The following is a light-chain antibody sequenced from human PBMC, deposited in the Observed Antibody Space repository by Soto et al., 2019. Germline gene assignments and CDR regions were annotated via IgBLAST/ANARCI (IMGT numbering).Light chain of an antibody. J-gene: IGKJ1*01. CDR3: QQYNIWHRS. Sequence: EIMMPQSPATLSVSPEERATLSCMASQSVSRNLAWFQEIPGLAPRLLIYGASARATGIPVRFSGSGSGTEFTLTISSLQSEDFAVYYCQQYNIWHRSFGQVTNVDIK. CDR1: QSVSRN. V-gene: IGKV3-15*01. CDR2: GAS.